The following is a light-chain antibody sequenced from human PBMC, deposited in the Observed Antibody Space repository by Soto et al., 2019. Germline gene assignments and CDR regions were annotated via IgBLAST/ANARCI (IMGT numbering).Light chain of an antibody. Sequence: DVQMTQSPSSLSASVGDRVTITCRASQGIAPYLAWFQQKPGKVPKLLIYAASTLQSGVPSRFSGSGSGTDFTLTISSLQPEDVATYYCQKYNRAPLTFGGGTKV. CDR3: QKYNRAPLT. CDR1: QGIAPY. J-gene: IGKJ4*01. V-gene: IGKV1-27*01. CDR2: AAS.